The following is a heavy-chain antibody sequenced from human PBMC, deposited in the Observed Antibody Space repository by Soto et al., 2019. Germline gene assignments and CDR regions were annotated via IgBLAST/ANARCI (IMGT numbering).Heavy chain of an antibody. CDR1: GGSIGSYY. D-gene: IGHD2-8*02. CDR3: ARDPHEEIFTGFDS. V-gene: IGHV4-59*12. J-gene: IGHJ4*02. CDR2: ISYSGST. Sequence: TSETLCVTWSVAGGSIGSYYWSWIRQHPGKGLEWIGYISYSGSTHYNASLQSRLAISKDTSKNQFSLKLTSLTAADTAVYFCARDPHEEIFTGFDSWGQGTQVTVSS.